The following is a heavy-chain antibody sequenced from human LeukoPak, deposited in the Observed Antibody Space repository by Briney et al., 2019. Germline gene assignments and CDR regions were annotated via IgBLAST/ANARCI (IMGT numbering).Heavy chain of an antibody. D-gene: IGHD6-13*01. V-gene: IGHV3-30*02. J-gene: IGHJ4*02. Sequence: GGSLRLSCAASGFTFSSYGMHWVRQAPGKGLEWVAFIRYDGSNKYYADSVKGRFTISRDNSKNTLYLQMNSLRAEDTAVYYPAKGSQYSSSWNTPNFDYWGQGTLVTVSS. CDR3: AKGSQYSSSWNTPNFDY. CDR1: GFTFSSYG. CDR2: IRYDGSNK.